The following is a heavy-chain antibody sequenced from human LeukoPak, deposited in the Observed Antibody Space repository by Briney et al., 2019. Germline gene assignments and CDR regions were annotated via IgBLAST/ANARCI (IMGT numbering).Heavy chain of an antibody. Sequence: GESLKISCKGSGYKFTSYWINWVRQMPGKGLEWMGRIDPSDSYTMYSPSFQGHVTISADKSISTAYLQWSSLKASDSAMYYCARVLGYSYGWNYWDQGTLVTVSS. CDR2: IDPSDSYT. V-gene: IGHV5-10-1*01. J-gene: IGHJ4*02. D-gene: IGHD5-18*01. CDR1: GYKFTSYW. CDR3: ARVLGYSYGWNY.